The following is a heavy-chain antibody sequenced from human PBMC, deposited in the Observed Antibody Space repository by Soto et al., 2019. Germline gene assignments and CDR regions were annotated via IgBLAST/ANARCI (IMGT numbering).Heavy chain of an antibody. CDR1: GFTFSSYA. CDR3: ASAYCSSTSCSSDAFDI. Sequence: GGSLRLSCAASGFTFSSYAMHWVRQSPGKGLEYVSAISSNGGSTYYANSVKGRFTISRDNSKNTLYLQMGSLRAEDMAVYYCASAYCSSTSCSSDAFDIWGQGTMVTVSS. V-gene: IGHV3-64*01. CDR2: ISSNGGST. D-gene: IGHD2-2*01. J-gene: IGHJ3*02.